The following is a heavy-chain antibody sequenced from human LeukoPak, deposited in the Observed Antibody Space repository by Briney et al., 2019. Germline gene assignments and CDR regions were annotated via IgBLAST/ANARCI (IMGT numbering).Heavy chain of an antibody. CDR3: ARRTTYYYYGMDV. Sequence: SVKVSCKASGGTFSSYAISWVRQAPGQGLEWMGGIIPIFGTANYAQKFQGRVTITADESTSTAYMELSSLRSEDTAVYYCARRTTYYYYGMDVWGQGTTVTVSS. CDR2: IIPIFGTA. V-gene: IGHV1-69*01. D-gene: IGHD1-1*01. CDR1: GGTFSSYA. J-gene: IGHJ6*02.